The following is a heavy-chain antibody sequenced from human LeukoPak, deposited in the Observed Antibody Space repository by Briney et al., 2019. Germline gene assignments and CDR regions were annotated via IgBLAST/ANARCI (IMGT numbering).Heavy chain of an antibody. V-gene: IGHV3-30*02. D-gene: IGHD3-10*01. CDR1: GFTVSSNY. Sequence: GGSLRLSCAASGFTVSSNYMSWVRQAPGKGLEWVAFIRYDGSDENYADSVKGRFTISRDNSKNTLYLQMNNLRPEDTAVYYCAKEFNFFRGVIISTDYWGQGTLVTVSS. CDR3: AKEFNFFRGVIISTDY. J-gene: IGHJ4*02. CDR2: IRYDGSDE.